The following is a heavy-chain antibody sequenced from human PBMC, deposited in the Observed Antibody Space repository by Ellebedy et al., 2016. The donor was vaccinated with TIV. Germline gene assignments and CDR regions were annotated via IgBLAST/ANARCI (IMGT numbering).Heavy chain of an antibody. V-gene: IGHV3-21*01. J-gene: IGHJ4*02. D-gene: IGHD3-9*01. CDR2: VIRTSDNI. CDR3: VTDLTYPPPTRAKVGTGPFGY. CDR1: GFSFTSYG. Sequence: GESLKISCAASGFSFTSYGMIWVRQAPGKGLEWVSCVIRTSDNIYYADSVKGRFSISRDNAQNSLYLQMNSLRVDDTAVYYCVTDLTYPPPTRAKVGTGPFGYWGQGALVTVSS.